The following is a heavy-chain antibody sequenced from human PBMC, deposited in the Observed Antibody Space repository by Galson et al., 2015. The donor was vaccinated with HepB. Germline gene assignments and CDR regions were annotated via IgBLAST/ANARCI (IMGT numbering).Heavy chain of an antibody. CDR2: IYYSGST. CDR3: ARTGDEWFGDQGGASDYYYYGMDV. V-gene: IGHV4-59*01. CDR1: GGSISSYY. Sequence: SEPLSLTCTVSGGSISSYYWSWIRQPPGKGLEWIGYIYYSGSTNYNPSLKSRVTISVDTSKNQFSLKLSSVTAADTAVYYCARTGDEWFGDQGGASDYYYYGMDVWGQGTTVTVSS. D-gene: IGHD3-10*01. J-gene: IGHJ6*02.